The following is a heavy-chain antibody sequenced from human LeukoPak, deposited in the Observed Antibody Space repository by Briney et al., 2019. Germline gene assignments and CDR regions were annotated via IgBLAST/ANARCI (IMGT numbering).Heavy chain of an antibody. Sequence: GGSLRLSCAASGFTFSSYWMHWVRQVPGKGLVWVARINEHGSITDYADAVKDRFTVSRDNAWNTLYLQINSLRAEDTAVYYRARDVAGSGSLWGQGTLITVSS. J-gene: IGHJ4*02. CDR3: ARDVAGSGSL. CDR1: GFTFSSYW. CDR2: INEHGSIT. D-gene: IGHD3-10*01. V-gene: IGHV3-74*01.